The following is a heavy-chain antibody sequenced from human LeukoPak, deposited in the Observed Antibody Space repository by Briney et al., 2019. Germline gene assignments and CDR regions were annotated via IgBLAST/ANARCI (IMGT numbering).Heavy chain of an antibody. V-gene: IGHV3-30*02. D-gene: IGHD3-22*01. CDR3: AKDTYYYDSSGYQYYFDY. J-gene: IGHJ4*02. Sequence: GGSLRLSCAASGFTFSSYGMHWVRQAPGKGLEWVAFIRYDGSNKYYADSVKGRFTISRDNSKNTLYLQINSLRAEDTAVYYCAKDTYYYDSSGYQYYFDYWGQGTLVTVSS. CDR1: GFTFSSYG. CDR2: IRYDGSNK.